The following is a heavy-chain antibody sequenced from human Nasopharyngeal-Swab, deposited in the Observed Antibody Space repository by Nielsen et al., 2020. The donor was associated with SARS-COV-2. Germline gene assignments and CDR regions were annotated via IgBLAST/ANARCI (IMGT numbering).Heavy chain of an antibody. CDR1: GGSISSSSYY. D-gene: IGHD1-26*01. CDR3: ARSGIVGAIYY. CDR2: IYYSGST. Sequence: SETLSLTCTVSGGSISSSSYYWGWIRQPPGKGLEWIGSIYYSGSTYYNPSLKSRVTISVGTSKNQFSLKLSSVTAADTAVYYCARSGIVGAIYYWGQGTLVTVSS. V-gene: IGHV4-39*07. J-gene: IGHJ4*02.